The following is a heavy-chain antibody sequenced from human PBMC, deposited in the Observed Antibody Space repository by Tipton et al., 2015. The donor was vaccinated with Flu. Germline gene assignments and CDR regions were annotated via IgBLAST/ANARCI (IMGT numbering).Heavy chain of an antibody. CDR1: GGSFSGYY. CDR3: ARVSQPGSGSDY. J-gene: IGHJ4*02. V-gene: IGHV4-34*01. Sequence: TLSLTCAVYGGSFSGYYWSWIRQPPGKGLEWIGEINHSGSTNYNPSLKSRVTISVDTSKNQFSLKLSSVTAADTAVYYCARVSQPGSGSDYWGQGTLVTVSS. D-gene: IGHD1-26*01. CDR2: INHSGST.